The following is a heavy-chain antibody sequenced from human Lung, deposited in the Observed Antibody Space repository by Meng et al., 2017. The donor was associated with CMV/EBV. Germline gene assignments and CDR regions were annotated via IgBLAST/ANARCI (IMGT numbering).Heavy chain of an antibody. J-gene: IGHJ4*02. CDR1: GFTFSIYG. V-gene: IGHV3-30*02. D-gene: IGHD6-19*01. CDR2: IRYDGNNK. CDR3: ASYTQAWYNSGS. Sequence: GXSXKIXCAASGFTFSIYGMHWVRQAPGKGLEWVAFIRYDGNNKYYRDSVKGRFTISRDNSKNTLYLQMNRLRPDDTAVYYCASYTQAWYNSGSWGQGTXVTVSS.